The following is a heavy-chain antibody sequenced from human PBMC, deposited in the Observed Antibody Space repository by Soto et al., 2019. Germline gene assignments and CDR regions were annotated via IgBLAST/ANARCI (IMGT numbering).Heavy chain of an antibody. V-gene: IGHV3-7*01. J-gene: IGHJ6*02. CDR1: GFTFSSYW. Sequence: PGGSLRLSCAASGFTFSSYWMSWVRQAPGKGLEWVANIKQDGSEKYYVDSVKGRFTISRDNAKNSLYLQMNSLRAEDTAVYYCARDYYDSSGRGVFGGYYYGMDVWGQGTTVTVSS. CDR2: IKQDGSEK. D-gene: IGHD3-22*01. CDR3: ARDYYDSSGRGVFGGYYYGMDV.